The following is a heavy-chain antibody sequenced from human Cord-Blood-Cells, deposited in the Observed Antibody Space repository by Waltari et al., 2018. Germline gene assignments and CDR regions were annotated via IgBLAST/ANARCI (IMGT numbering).Heavy chain of an antibody. D-gene: IGHD6-6*01. CDR3: ARGPIQLDY. V-gene: IGHV4-38-2*02. CDR2: IYHSGST. Sequence: QVQLQESGPGLVKSSETLSLTCTVSGYSISSGYYWGWIRQPPGKGLEWIGSIYHSGSTYYNPSLKSRVTISVDTSKNQFSLKLSSVTAADTAVYYCARGPIQLDYWGQGTLVTVSS. CDR1: GYSISSGYY. J-gene: IGHJ4*02.